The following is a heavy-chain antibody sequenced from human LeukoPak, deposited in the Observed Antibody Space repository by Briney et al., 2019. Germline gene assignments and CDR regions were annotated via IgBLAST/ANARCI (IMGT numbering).Heavy chain of an antibody. D-gene: IGHD3/OR15-3a*01. CDR3: ARDGGRAVFGQTYYYYYMHV. CDR1: GGTFSSYT. J-gene: IGHJ6*03. V-gene: IGHV1-69*04. CDR2: IIPILGIA. Sequence: SVKVSCKASGGTFSSYTISWVRQAPGQGLEWMGRIIPILGIANYAQKFQGRVTITADKSTSTAYMELSSLRSEDTAVYYCARDGGRAVFGQTYYYYYMHVWGKGTTVTVSS.